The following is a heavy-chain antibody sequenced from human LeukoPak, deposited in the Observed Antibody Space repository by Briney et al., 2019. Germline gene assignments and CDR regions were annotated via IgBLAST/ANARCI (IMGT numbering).Heavy chain of an antibody. Sequence: AETLSLTCTVSGGSMSSFYWSWIRQPLGKGLEWIGYMYYRGSTNYNPSLKSRVTISVDASKNHISLHLTSVTAADTAVYYCAREFSEEGWFDPWGPGTLVTVSS. J-gene: IGHJ5*02. CDR1: GGSMSSFY. CDR2: MYYRGST. V-gene: IGHV4-59*12. CDR3: AREFSEEGWFDP.